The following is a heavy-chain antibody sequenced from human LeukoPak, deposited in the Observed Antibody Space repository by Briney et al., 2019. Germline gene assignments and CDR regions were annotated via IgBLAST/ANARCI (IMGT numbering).Heavy chain of an antibody. CDR2: ISGSGGGR. J-gene: IGHJ4*02. V-gene: IGHV3-23*01. CDR1: GFTFSSYA. D-gene: IGHD2-2*01. CDR3: AKDQGQAVVPRRFDN. Sequence: PGGSLRLSCAASGFTFSSYAMSWVRQAPGKGLEWVSGISGSGGGRYYADSVKGRFTISRDNSKNTLYLQMNNLRAEDTAVYYCAKDQGQAVVPRRFDNWGQGTLVTVSS.